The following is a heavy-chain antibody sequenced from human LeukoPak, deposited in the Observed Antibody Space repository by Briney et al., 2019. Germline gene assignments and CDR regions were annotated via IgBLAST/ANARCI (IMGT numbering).Heavy chain of an antibody. Sequence: SETLSLTCAVYGGSFSGYYWSWIRQPPGKGLEWIGEINHSGSTNYNPSLKSRVTMSVDTSKNQFSLKLSSVTAADTAVYYCASIWFETESDYWGQGTLVTVSS. V-gene: IGHV4-34*01. CDR1: GGSFSGYY. CDR3: ASIWFETESDY. CDR2: INHSGST. J-gene: IGHJ4*02. D-gene: IGHD3-10*01.